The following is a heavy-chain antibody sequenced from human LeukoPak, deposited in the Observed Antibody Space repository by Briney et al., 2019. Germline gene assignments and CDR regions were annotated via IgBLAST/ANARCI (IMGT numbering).Heavy chain of an antibody. Sequence: PGGSLRLSCAASGFTFRMYGMSWVRQAPGKGLEWVSTISGAGGSTYYADSVKGRFTISRDNSKNTLYLQMNSLRAEDTAVYYCAKRVQLWYYYYYYYVDVWGKGTTVTVSS. CDR2: ISGAGGST. CDR1: GFTFRMYG. J-gene: IGHJ6*03. CDR3: AKRVQLWYYYYYYYVDV. V-gene: IGHV3-23*01. D-gene: IGHD5-18*01.